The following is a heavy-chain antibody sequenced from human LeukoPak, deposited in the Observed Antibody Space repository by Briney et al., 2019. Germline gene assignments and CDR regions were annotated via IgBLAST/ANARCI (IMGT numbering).Heavy chain of an antibody. CDR1: GFKFDDYG. J-gene: IGHJ5*02. V-gene: IGHV3-20*01. D-gene: IGHD2-2*02. CDR3: ARDRCSSTSCYNTPNWFDP. Sequence: GGSLRLSCAASGFKFDDYGMSWVRQVPGKGLEWVSGINWNGGSRGYADSVKSRFTISRDNAKNSVYLQMNSLRSEDTAFYHCARDRCSSTSCYNTPNWFDPWGQGTLVTVSS. CDR2: INWNGGSR.